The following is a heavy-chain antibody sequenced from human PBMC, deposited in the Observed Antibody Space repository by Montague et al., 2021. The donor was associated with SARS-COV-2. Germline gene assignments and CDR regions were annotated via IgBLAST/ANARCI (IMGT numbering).Heavy chain of an antibody. Sequence: SETLSLTCTVSGGSISSSSYYWGWIRQPPGKGLVWIGRIYYSGTTYYNPSLKSRVTISVDTSKNQFSLKLSSVTAADTAVYYCARHVRSLMVRGPDFDYWGQGTLVTVSS. CDR2: IYYSGTT. CDR3: ARHVRSLMVRGPDFDY. CDR1: GGSISSSSYY. V-gene: IGHV4-39*01. J-gene: IGHJ4*02. D-gene: IGHD3-10*01.